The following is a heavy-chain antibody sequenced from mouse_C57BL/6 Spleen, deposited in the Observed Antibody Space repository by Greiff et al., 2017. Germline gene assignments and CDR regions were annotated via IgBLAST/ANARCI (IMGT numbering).Heavy chain of an antibody. D-gene: IGHD4-1*01. Sequence: DVTLVESGGGLVQPGGSLSLSCAASGFTFTDYYMSWVRQPPGKALEWLGFIRNKANGYTTEYSASVKCRFTISRDNSQSILYLQMNALRAEDSATYYCASDVHWAWFAYWGQGTLVTVSA. V-gene: IGHV7-3*01. CDR3: ASDVHWAWFAY. CDR2: IRNKANGYTT. J-gene: IGHJ3*01. CDR1: GFTFTDYY.